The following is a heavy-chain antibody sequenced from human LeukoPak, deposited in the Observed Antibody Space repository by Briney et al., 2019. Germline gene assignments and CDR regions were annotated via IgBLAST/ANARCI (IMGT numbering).Heavy chain of an antibody. CDR1: GGTFSSYT. CDR2: IIPIFGTA. CDR3: ARADSSGSYFDY. D-gene: IGHD6-19*01. Sequence: GASVKVSCKASGGTFSSYTISWVRQAPGQGLEWMGRIIPIFGTANYAQKFQGRVTITTDESTSTAYMELSSLRSEDTAVYYCARADSSGSYFDYWGQGTLVTVSS. V-gene: IGHV1-69*05. J-gene: IGHJ4*02.